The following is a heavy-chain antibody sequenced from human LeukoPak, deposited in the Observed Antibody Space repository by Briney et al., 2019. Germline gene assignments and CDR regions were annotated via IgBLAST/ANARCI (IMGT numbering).Heavy chain of an antibody. Sequence: SETLSLTCTVSGGSISSYYWSWIRQPPGKGLEWIGYIYYSGSTNYNPSLKSRVTISVDTSKNQFSLKLSSVTAADTAVYYCARGDISQWELRGFFDYWGQGTLATVSS. CDR3: ARGDISQWELRGFFDY. CDR1: GGSISSYY. J-gene: IGHJ4*02. D-gene: IGHD1-26*01. V-gene: IGHV4-59*01. CDR2: IYYSGST.